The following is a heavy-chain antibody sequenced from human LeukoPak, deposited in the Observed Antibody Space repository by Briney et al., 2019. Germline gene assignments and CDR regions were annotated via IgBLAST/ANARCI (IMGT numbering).Heavy chain of an antibody. V-gene: IGHV3-53*01. D-gene: IGHD2-2*02. CDR2: IYSGGST. Sequence: GGSLRLSCAASGFTFSSYTMNWVRQAPGKGLEWVSVIYSGGSTYYADSVKGRFTISRDNSKNTLYLQMNSLRAEDTAVYYCARVNTLGMDVWGQGTTVTVSS. CDR1: GFTFSSYT. J-gene: IGHJ6*02. CDR3: ARVNTLGMDV.